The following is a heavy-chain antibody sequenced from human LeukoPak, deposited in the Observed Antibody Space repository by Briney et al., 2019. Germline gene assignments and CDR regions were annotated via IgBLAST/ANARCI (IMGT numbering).Heavy chain of an antibody. CDR1: GGTFSSYA. J-gene: IGHJ4*02. V-gene: IGHV1-69*01. CDR3: ARGAGIAAAGDFDY. CDR2: IIPILGTA. D-gene: IGHD6-13*01. Sequence: SVKVSCKASGGTFSSYAISWVRQAPGQGLEWMGGIIPILGTANYAQKFQGRVTITADESTSTAYMELSSLRSEDTAVYYCARGAGIAAAGDFDYWGQGTLVTVSS.